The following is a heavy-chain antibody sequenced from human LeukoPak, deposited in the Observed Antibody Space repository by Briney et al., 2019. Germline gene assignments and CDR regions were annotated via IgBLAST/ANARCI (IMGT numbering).Heavy chain of an antibody. CDR3: ARRNPIIRWFDP. J-gene: IGHJ5*02. Sequence: SETLSLTCTFSGGSISSYYWSWIRQPPGKGLEWIEEINHSGSTNYNPSLKSRVTISVDTSKNQFSLKLSSVTAADTAVYYCARRNPIIRWFDPWGQGTLVTVSS. V-gene: IGHV4-34*01. CDR2: INHSGST. D-gene: IGHD2/OR15-2a*01. CDR1: GGSISSYY.